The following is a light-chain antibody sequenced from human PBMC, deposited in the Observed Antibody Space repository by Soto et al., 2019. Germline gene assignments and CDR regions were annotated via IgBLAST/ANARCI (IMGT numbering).Light chain of an antibody. CDR3: SSYTSSSTLV. J-gene: IGLJ2*01. CDR2: DVS. V-gene: IGLV2-14*01. CDR1: SSDVGGYNY. Sequence: HSVLTQPASVSGSPGQSITISCTGTSSDVGGYNYVSWYQQHPGKAHRLMIYDVSNRTSGVSNRFSGSKSGNTASLTISGLQAEDEADYYCSSYTSSSTLVFGGGTELTV.